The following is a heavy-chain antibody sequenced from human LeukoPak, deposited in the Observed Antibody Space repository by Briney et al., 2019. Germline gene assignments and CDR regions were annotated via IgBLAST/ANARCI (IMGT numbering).Heavy chain of an antibody. CDR2: INHSGST. J-gene: IGHJ4*02. V-gene: IGHV4-34*01. CDR1: GGSFSGYY. Sequence: SETLSLTCAVYGGSFSGYYWSWIRRPPGKGLEWIGEINHSGSTNYNPSLKSRVTISVDTSKNQFSLKLSSVTAADTAVYYCARKELWPPRLDYWGQGTLVTVSS. CDR3: ARKELWPPRLDY. D-gene: IGHD5-18*01.